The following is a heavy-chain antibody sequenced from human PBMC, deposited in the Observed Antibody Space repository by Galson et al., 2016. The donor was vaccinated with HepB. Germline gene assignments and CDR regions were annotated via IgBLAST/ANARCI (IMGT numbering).Heavy chain of an antibody. CDR2: IWYDESNQ. CDR1: GFIFSDYY. CDR3: ARDMDGMDV. Sequence: SLRLSCAASGFIFSDYYMSWIRQAPGKGLEWVALIWYDESNQYYADSVKGRFTISRDNSKNTLYLQMNNLRAEDTAVYYCARDMDGMDVWGHGTTVTVSS. V-gene: IGHV3-33*08. J-gene: IGHJ6*02. D-gene: IGHD3-10*01.